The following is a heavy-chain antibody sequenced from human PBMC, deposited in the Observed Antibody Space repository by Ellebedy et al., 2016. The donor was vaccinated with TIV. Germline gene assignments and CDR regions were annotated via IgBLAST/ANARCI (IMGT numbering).Heavy chain of an antibody. J-gene: IGHJ4*02. CDR1: GFTSSGYA. V-gene: IGHV3-30*04. CDR3: ARGKGPGSFLVDF. Sequence: GESLKISCAASGFTSSGYAMHWVRQSPGKGLEWVAFMSGDGGVQHYADSVKGRFTVSRDNPKSTVYLQMNSLRAEDTALYFCARGKGPGSFLVDFWGQGTLVTVSS. CDR2: MSGDGGVQ.